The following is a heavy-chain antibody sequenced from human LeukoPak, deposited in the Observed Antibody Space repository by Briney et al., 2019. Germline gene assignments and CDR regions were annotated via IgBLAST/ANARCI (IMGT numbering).Heavy chain of an antibody. D-gene: IGHD5-24*01. CDR2: IIPIFGTA. CDR1: GYTFTSYG. Sequence: SVKVSCKASGYTFTSYGISWVRQAPGQGLEWMGGIIPIFGTANYAQKFQGRVTITADKSTSTAYMELSSLRSEDTAVYYCARGRDGYTQYYFDYWGQGTLVTVSS. V-gene: IGHV1-69*06. J-gene: IGHJ4*02. CDR3: ARGRDGYTQYYFDY.